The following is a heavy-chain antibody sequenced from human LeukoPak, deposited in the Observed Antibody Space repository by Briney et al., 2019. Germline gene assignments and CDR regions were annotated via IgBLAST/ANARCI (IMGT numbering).Heavy chain of an antibody. D-gene: IGHD1-26*01. CDR2: INHSGST. CDR3: ARGHILGATWGPLVY. Sequence: NPGGSLRLSCEASGFTFSTYAMSWIRQPPGKGLEWIGEINHSGSTNYNPSLKSRVTISVDTSKNQFSLKLSSVTAADTAVYYCARGHILGATWGPLVYWGQGTLVTVSS. CDR1: GFTFSTYA. V-gene: IGHV4-34*01. J-gene: IGHJ4*02.